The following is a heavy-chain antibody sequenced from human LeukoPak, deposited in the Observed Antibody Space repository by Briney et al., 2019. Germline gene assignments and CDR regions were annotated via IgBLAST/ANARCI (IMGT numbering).Heavy chain of an antibody. CDR2: ISSSSTI. CDR1: GFTFSSYS. D-gene: IGHD3-22*01. V-gene: IGHV3-48*02. CDR3: ARDYDSSGIDY. Sequence: PGGSLRLSCAASGFTFSSYSMNWVRQAPGKGLEWVSYISSSSTIYYADSVKGRFTISRDNAKNSLYLQMNSLRDEDTAVYYCARDYDSSGIDYWGQGTLVTVSS. J-gene: IGHJ4*02.